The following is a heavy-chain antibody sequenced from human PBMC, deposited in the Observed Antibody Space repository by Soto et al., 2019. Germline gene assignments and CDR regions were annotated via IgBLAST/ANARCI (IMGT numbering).Heavy chain of an antibody. CDR2: IDATGNII. J-gene: IGHJ3*02. CDR1: GFSFRNFE. V-gene: IGHV3-48*03. Sequence: GGSLRLSCAVSGFSFRNFEMNWVRQAPGKGLEWVSYIDATGNIIYYADSVKGRFTISRDNSKNSLFLQMNSLRAEDTAVYYCARDRWHANRYPGAFDIWGRGTMVTVSS. D-gene: IGHD1-20*01. CDR3: ARDRWHANRYPGAFDI.